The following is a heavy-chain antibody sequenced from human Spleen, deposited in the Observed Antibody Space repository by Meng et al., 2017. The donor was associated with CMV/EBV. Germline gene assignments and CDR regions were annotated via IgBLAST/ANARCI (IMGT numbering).Heavy chain of an antibody. CDR2: IIPILGIA. Sequence: SVKVSCKASGYTFTSYYMHWVRQAPGQGLEWMGGIIPILGIANYAQKFQGRVTITADKSTSTAYMELSSLRSKDTAVYYCARGGMATTNGLGYYGMDVWGQGTTVTVSS. J-gene: IGHJ6*02. CDR3: ARGGMATTNGLGYYGMDV. CDR1: GYTFTSYY. D-gene: IGHD5-24*01. V-gene: IGHV1-69*10.